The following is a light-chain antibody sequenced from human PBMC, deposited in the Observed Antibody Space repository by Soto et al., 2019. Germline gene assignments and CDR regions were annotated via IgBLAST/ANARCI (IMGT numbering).Light chain of an antibody. CDR3: SSYTSSSTYL. V-gene: IGLV2-14*03. Sequence: QYALTQPASVSGSPGQSITISCTGTSSDVGAYNSVSWYQQHPDKAPKLMIYEVSYRPSGVSNRFSGSKSDNTASLTISGLHTEDEADYYCSSYTSSSTYLFGTGTKLTVL. CDR1: SSDVGAYNS. CDR2: EVS. J-gene: IGLJ1*01.